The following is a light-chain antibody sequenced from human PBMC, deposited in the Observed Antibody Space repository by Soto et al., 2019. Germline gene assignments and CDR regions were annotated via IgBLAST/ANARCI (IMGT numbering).Light chain of an antibody. CDR1: QSVLYSSNNKNY. CDR3: QQYYSTPWT. Sequence: DIVMTQSPDSLAVSLGERATINCKSSQSVLYSSNNKNYLAWYQQKPGQPPKLLIYWASTRESGVPDRFSGIRSGTDFTITISRLQDEDVEVYYCQQYYSTPWTFGQGTKVEIK. J-gene: IGKJ1*01. V-gene: IGKV4-1*01. CDR2: WAS.